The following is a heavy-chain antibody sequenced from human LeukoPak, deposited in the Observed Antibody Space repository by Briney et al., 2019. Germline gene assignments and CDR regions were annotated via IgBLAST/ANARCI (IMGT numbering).Heavy chain of an antibody. CDR3: TTGSNSGSYRDS. Sequence: WASVKVSCKASGYTFTSYDINWVRQATGQGLEWMGWMNPNSGNTGYAQKFQGRVTITRNTSISTAYMELSSLRSEDTAVYYCTTGSNSGSYRDSWGQGTLVTVSS. V-gene: IGHV1-8*03. J-gene: IGHJ4*02. CDR2: MNPNSGNT. CDR1: GYTFTSYD. D-gene: IGHD3-10*01.